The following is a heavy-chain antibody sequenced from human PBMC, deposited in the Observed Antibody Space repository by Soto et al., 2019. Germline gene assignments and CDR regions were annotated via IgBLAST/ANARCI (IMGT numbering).Heavy chain of an antibody. J-gene: IGHJ4*02. CDR1: GFTFSNYA. CDR3: AKDKSYYYGSGSSNIFDY. CDR2: ISGTGGST. V-gene: IGHV3-23*01. Sequence: GGSLRLSCVASGFTFSNYAMSWVRQAPGKGLEWVSGISGTGGSTYYADSVRGRFTISRDNSKNTLYLQMNSLRAEDTAVYYCAKDKSYYYGSGSSNIFDYWGQGTLVTVSS. D-gene: IGHD3-10*01.